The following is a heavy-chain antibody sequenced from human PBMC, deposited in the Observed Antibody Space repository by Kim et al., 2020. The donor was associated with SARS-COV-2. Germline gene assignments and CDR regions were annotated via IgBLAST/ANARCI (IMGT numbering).Heavy chain of an antibody. D-gene: IGHD3-10*01. V-gene: IGHV3-23*01. CDR3: AKGGDYIWFGELFVIY. Sequence: GGSLRLSCAASGFTFSSYAMSWVRQAPGKGLEWVSAISGSGGSTYYADSVKGRFTISRDNSKNTLYLQMNSLRAEDTAVYYCAKGGDYIWFGELFVIYWGQGTLVTVSS. J-gene: IGHJ4*02. CDR1: GFTFSSYA. CDR2: ISGSGGST.